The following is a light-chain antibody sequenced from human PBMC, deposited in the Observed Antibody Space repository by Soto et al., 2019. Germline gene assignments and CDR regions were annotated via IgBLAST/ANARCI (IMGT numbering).Light chain of an antibody. V-gene: IGLV6-57*03. CDR3: QSFDTNNYWV. CDR2: EDN. CDR1: SGSIASNY. Sequence: NFMLIQPHSVSESPGKTVPFSCTRSSGSIASNYVQCYQQRPGSAPSTVIYEDNQRPSGVPDRFSGSIDSSSNSASLTISGLKTEDEADYFCQSFDTNNYWVFGGGTKLTVL. J-gene: IGLJ3*02.